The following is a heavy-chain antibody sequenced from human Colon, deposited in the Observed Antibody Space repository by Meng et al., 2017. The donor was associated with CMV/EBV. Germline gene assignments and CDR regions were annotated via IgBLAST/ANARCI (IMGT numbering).Heavy chain of an antibody. Sequence: QGQFKQCGAGVLKPVGSLSLTCAVYGESFSGYYWTWIRQPPGRGLEWIGESYYTGSTNYSPSLKSRVTISLDTSKNQFSLKLNSVIAADTAVYYCARATKSSCWEVLDYWGHGTLVTVSS. D-gene: IGHD2-2*01. CDR1: GESFSGYY. CDR3: ARATKSSCWEVLDY. CDR2: SYYTGST. J-gene: IGHJ4*01. V-gene: IGHV4-34*01.